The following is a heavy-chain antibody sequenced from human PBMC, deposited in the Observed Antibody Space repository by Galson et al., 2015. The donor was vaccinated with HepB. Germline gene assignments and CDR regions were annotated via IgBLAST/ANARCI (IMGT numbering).Heavy chain of an antibody. CDR3: ARVYGDYDTYYFDY. D-gene: IGHD4-17*01. CDR1: GYTFTGYY. Sequence: SVKVSCKASGYTFTGYYMHWVRQAPGQGLEWMGRINPNSGGTNYAQKFQGRVTMTRDTSISTAYMELSRLRSDDTAVYYCARVYGDYDTYYFDYWGQGTLVTVSS. V-gene: IGHV1-2*06. CDR2: INPNSGGT. J-gene: IGHJ4*02.